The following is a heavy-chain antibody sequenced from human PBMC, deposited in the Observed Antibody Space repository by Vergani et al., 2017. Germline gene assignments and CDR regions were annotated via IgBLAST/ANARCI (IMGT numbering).Heavy chain of an antibody. CDR1: GFTSAGYA. V-gene: IGHV3-9*02. J-gene: IGHJ5*02. CDR2: ICWNSNSI. D-gene: IGHD3-10*01. CDR3: AKDLGTASGGGWFDP. Sequence: EVQLEESGGGLVLPGRSLRISCVASGFTSAGYAMHWVRQAPGKGLEWVSGICWNSNSIGYADSVKGRFTISRDNAKNSLYLQMNSLRAEDTALYYCAKDLGTASGGGWFDPWCQGTLVTVSS.